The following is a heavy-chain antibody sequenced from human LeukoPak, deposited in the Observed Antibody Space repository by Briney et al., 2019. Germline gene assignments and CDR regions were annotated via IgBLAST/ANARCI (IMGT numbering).Heavy chain of an antibody. CDR3: TTDPHYDILRGTGFDY. D-gene: IGHD3-9*01. J-gene: IGHJ4*02. CDR2: IKSKTDGGTT. V-gene: IGHV3-15*01. Sequence: PGGSLRLSCAASGFTFSNAWMSWVRQAPGKGLEWVGRIKSKTDGGTTDYAAPVKGRITISRDDSKNSLYLQMNSMKTEDTAVYYCTTDPHYDILRGTGFDYWGQGTLVSVSS. CDR1: GFTFSNAW.